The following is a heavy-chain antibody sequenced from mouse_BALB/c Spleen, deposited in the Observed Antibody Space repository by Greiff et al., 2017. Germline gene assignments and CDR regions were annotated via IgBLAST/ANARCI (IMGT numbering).Heavy chain of an antibody. J-gene: IGHJ4*01. CDR2: ISSGGSYT. D-gene: IGHD2-13*01. CDR1: GFTFSSYA. V-gene: IGHV5-9-4*01. Sequence: VKLVESGGGLVKPGGSLKLSCAASGFTFSSYAMSWVRQSPEKRLEWVAEISSGGSYTYYPDTVTGRFTISRDNAKNTLYLEMSSLRSEDTAMYYCARGRSPGDMDYWGQGTSVTVSS. CDR3: ARGRSPGDMDY.